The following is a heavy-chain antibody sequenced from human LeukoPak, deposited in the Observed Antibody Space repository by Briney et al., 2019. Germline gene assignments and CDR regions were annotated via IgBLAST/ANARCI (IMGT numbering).Heavy chain of an antibody. Sequence: GASVKVSCKASGYTFTSYYMHWVRQAPGQGLEWMGIINPSGGSTSYAQKFQGRVTMTRDTSTSTVYMELSSLRSEGTAVYYCARKPQLLWFGEPLDPWGQGTLVTVSS. CDR2: INPSGGST. V-gene: IGHV1-46*01. CDR3: ARKPQLLWFGEPLDP. CDR1: GYTFTSYY. D-gene: IGHD3-10*01. J-gene: IGHJ5*02.